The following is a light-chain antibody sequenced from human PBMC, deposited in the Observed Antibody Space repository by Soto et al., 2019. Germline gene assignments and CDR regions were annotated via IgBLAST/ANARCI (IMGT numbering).Light chain of an antibody. J-gene: IGLJ1*01. V-gene: IGLV2-11*01. CDR1: SSDVGGYNY. CDR3: CSYAGSPRYV. Sequence: QSALTQPRSVSGSPGQSVTISCTGTSSDVGGYNYVSWYQQHPGKAPKVMICDVSERPSGVPDRFSGSKSGNTASLTISGLQAEDEADYYCCSYAGSPRYVFGTGTKLTVL. CDR2: DVS.